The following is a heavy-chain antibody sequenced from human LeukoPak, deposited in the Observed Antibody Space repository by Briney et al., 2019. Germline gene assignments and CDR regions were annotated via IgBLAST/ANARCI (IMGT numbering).Heavy chain of an antibody. CDR1: GGSISSRSYN. V-gene: IGHV4-39*01. CDR3: ARRRSSYFYY. Sequence: SETLSLTCTVSGGSISSRSYNWGWIRQPQGKGLEWIGSINYSGSTYYNPSLKSRVTISVDTSKNQYSLKLSSVTAADTAVYYCARRRSSYFYYWGQGTLVTVSS. CDR2: INYSGST. J-gene: IGHJ4*02.